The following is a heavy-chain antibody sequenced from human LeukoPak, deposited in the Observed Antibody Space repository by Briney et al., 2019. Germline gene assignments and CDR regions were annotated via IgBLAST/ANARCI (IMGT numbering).Heavy chain of an antibody. V-gene: IGHV4-39*07. J-gene: IGHJ4*02. CDR2: IYYSGST. D-gene: IGHD5-12*01. Sequence: SETLSLTCTVSGGSISSSSYYWGWIRQPPGKGLEWIGSIYYSGSTYYNPSLKSRATISVDTSKNQFSLKLSSVTAADTAVYYCASYYRGFSGYSYFDYWGQGTLVTVSS. CDR3: ASYYRGFSGYSYFDY. CDR1: GGSISSSSYY.